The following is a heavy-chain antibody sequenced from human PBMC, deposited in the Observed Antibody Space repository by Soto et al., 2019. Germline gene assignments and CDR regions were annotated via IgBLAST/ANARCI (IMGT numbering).Heavy chain of an antibody. V-gene: IGHV1-69*02. Sequence: QVQLVQSGAEVKKPGSSVKVSCKASGGTFSSYSISWVRQATGQGLEWMGRIIPILGIANYAQKLQGRVTITADKSTSTAYMELSSLRSEDTAVYYCARGAAGIAVAGPSYYFDYWGQGTLVTVSS. D-gene: IGHD6-19*01. CDR1: GGTFSSYS. CDR2: IIPILGIA. CDR3: ARGAAGIAVAGPSYYFDY. J-gene: IGHJ4*02.